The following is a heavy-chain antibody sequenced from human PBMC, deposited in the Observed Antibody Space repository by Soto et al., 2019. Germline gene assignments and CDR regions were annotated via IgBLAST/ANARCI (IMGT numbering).Heavy chain of an antibody. CDR3: ARGHPEYYGSGSHPGTYYYGMDV. J-gene: IGHJ6*02. Sequence: QVQLVQSGAEVKKPGSSVKVSCKASGGTFSSYAISWVRQAPGQGLEWMGGIIPIFGTANYAQKFQGRVTITADESTSTAYMELSSLRSEDTAVYYCARGHPEYYGSGSHPGTYYYGMDVWGQGTTVTVSS. V-gene: IGHV1-69*12. D-gene: IGHD3-10*01. CDR2: IIPIFGTA. CDR1: GGTFSSYA.